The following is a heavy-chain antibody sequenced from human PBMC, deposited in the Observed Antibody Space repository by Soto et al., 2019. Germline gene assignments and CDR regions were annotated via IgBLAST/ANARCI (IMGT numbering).Heavy chain of an antibody. CDR1: GVTFSSYS. D-gene: IGHD3-22*01. Sequence: XGSLRLSFSASGVTFSSYSMNWVRQAPGKGLEWVSSISSSSSYIYYADSVKGRFTISRDNAKNSLYLQMNSLRAEDTAVYYCAREGGYDSSGYYVDYWGQGTLATVSS. V-gene: IGHV3-21*01. CDR2: ISSSSSYI. CDR3: AREGGYDSSGYYVDY. J-gene: IGHJ4*02.